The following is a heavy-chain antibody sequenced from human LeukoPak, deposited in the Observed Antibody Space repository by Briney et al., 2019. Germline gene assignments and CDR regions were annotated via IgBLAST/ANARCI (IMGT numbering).Heavy chain of an antibody. V-gene: IGHV4-30-4*01. J-gene: IGHJ4*02. CDR1: GGSIISGDYF. D-gene: IGHD2-15*01. CDR3: ARDLRACTADSCYLMPRDS. CDR2: IYYSGST. Sequence: SETLSLTCTVSGGSIISGDYFWSWFRQPPGKGQEWIGYIYYSGSTSYNPSLKSRVTISVDTSKNRFSLKLTSVTAADTAVYYCARDLRACTADSCYLMPRDSWGQGTLVTVSS.